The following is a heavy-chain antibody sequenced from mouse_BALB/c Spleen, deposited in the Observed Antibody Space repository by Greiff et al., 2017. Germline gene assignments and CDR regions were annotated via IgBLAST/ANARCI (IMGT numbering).Heavy chain of an antibody. D-gene: IGHD2-14*01. Sequence: VQRVESGPELVKPGASVKISCKASGYAFSSSWMNWVKQRPGQGLEWIGRIYPGDGDTNYNGKFKGKATLTADKSSSTAYMQLSSLTSVDSAVYVCVNAYYMYDGYAMDYWGEGTSVTVSS. CDR2: IYPGDGDT. J-gene: IGHJ4*01. CDR1: GYAFSSSW. V-gene: IGHV1-82*01. CDR3: VNAYYMYDGYAMDY.